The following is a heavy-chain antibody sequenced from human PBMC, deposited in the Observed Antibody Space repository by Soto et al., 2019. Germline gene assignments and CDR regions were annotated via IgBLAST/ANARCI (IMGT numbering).Heavy chain of an antibody. CDR2: IYPGDSDT. V-gene: IGHV5-51*01. J-gene: IGHJ6*03. D-gene: IGHD3-3*01. CDR3: ARLGDDFWSGLAPYYYYYMDV. Sequence: GESLKISRKGSGYSFTSYWIGWVRQMPGKGLDWMGIIYPGDSDTRYSPSFQGQVTISADKSISTAYLQWSSLKASDTAMYYCARLGDDFWSGLAPYYYYYMDVWGKGTTVTVSS. CDR1: GYSFTSYW.